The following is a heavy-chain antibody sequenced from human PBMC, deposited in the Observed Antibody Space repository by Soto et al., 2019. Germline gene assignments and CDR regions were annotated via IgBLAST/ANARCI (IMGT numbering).Heavy chain of an antibody. CDR1: GFTFSSYG. J-gene: IGHJ4*02. Sequence: PGGSLRLSCAASGFTFSSYGMHWVRQAPGKGLEWVAVISYDGSNKYYADSVKGRFTISRDNSKNTLYLQMNSLRAEDTAVYYCAKDGAPDYYDSSGYYDYWGQGTLVTVPQ. CDR2: ISYDGSNK. V-gene: IGHV3-30*18. CDR3: AKDGAPDYYDSSGYYDY. D-gene: IGHD3-22*01.